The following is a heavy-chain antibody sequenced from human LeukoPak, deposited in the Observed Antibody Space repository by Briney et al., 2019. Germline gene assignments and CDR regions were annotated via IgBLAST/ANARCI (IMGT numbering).Heavy chain of an antibody. Sequence: GGSLRLSCAASGFTFSDYYMSWIRQAPGKGLEWVSYISSSGSTIYYADSVKGRFTISRDNAKNSLYLQMNSLRAEDTAVYYCAKGYSSGWYYFDYWGQGTLVTVSS. CDR1: GFTFSDYY. CDR3: AKGYSSGWYYFDY. D-gene: IGHD6-19*01. V-gene: IGHV3-11*04. J-gene: IGHJ4*02. CDR2: ISSSGSTI.